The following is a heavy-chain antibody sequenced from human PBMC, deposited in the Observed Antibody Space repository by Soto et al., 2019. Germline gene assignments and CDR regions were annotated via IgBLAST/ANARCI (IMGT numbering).Heavy chain of an antibody. CDR2: INPKSGGT. Sequence: GPSVKVSCKASGYSFTDYHIHWVRQAPGQGLEWLGRINPKSGGTSTAQKFQGWVTMTTDTSISTASMELTRLTSDDTAIYYCARGDSTDCSNGVCSFFYNHDMDVWGQGTTVTVS. J-gene: IGHJ6*02. D-gene: IGHD2-8*01. CDR3: ARGDSTDCSNGVCSFFYNHDMDV. V-gene: IGHV1-2*04. CDR1: GYSFTDYH.